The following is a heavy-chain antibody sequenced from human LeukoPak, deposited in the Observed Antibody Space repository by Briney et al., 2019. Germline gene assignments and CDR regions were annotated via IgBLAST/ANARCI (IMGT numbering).Heavy chain of an antibody. CDR3: ARVGTGTTYFDY. CDR2: IYYSGST. D-gene: IGHD1-1*01. Sequence: SETLSLTCTVSGGSISSSSYYWGWIRQPPGKGLEWIGSIYYSGSTYYNPSLKSRVTISVDTSKNQFSLKLSSVTAADTAVYYCARVGTGTTYFDYWGQGTLVTVSS. CDR1: GGSISSSSYY. V-gene: IGHV4-39*07. J-gene: IGHJ4*02.